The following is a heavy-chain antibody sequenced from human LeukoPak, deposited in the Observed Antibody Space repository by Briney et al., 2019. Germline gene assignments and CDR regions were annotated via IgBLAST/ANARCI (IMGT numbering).Heavy chain of an antibody. J-gene: IGHJ4*02. D-gene: IGHD1-14*01. CDR1: GFTVITND. Sequence: GGSLRLSCAASGFTVITNDMTWVRQATGKGLEWVSVLYSDGKTIHADSVQGRFTISRDNSKNTLYLEMNSLSPDDTAVYYCARGVEPLAANTLAYWGQGTLVTVSS. CDR3: ARGVEPLAANTLAY. CDR2: LYSDGKT. V-gene: IGHV3-53*01.